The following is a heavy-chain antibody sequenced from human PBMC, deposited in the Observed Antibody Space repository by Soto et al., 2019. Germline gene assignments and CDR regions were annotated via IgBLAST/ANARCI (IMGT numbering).Heavy chain of an antibody. J-gene: IGHJ6*02. Sequence: GGSLRLSCAASGFTFSSYGMHWVRQAPGKGLEWVAVIWYDGSNKYYADSVKGRFTISRDNSKNTLYLQMNSLRAEDTAVYYCARARAAGIVVVPAAPHPYYYGMDVWGQGTTVTVS. CDR3: ARARAAGIVVVPAAPHPYYYGMDV. CDR2: IWYDGSNK. D-gene: IGHD2-2*01. CDR1: GFTFSSYG. V-gene: IGHV3-33*01.